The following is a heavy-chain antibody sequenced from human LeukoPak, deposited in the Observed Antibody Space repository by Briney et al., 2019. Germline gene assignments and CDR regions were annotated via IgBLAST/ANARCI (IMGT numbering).Heavy chain of an antibody. CDR2: IYPGDSDT. J-gene: IGHJ5*02. Sequence: GESLKISCKGSGYSFTSYWIGWVRQMPGKGLEWMGIIYPGDSDTRYSPSFQGQVTISADKSISTAYLQWSSLKASDTAMYYCATSHYDFWSGYLGPNWFDPWGQGTLVTVSS. D-gene: IGHD3-3*01. CDR3: ATSHYDFWSGYLGPNWFDP. CDR1: GYSFTSYW. V-gene: IGHV5-51*01.